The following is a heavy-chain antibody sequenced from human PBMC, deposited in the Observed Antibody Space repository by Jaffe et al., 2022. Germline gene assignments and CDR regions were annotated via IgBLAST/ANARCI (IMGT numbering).Heavy chain of an antibody. CDR1: GFTFSSYW. V-gene: IGHV3-7*05. Sequence: EVQLVESGGGLVQPGGSLRLSCAASGFTFSSYWMSWVRQAPGKGLEWVANINQDGSEKYYVDSVKGRFTISRDNAKNSVYLQMNSLRAEDTAVYYCARDQGSSSWRAYWGQGTLVTVSS. CDR2: INQDGSEK. CDR3: ARDQGSSSWRAY. J-gene: IGHJ4*02. D-gene: IGHD6-13*01.